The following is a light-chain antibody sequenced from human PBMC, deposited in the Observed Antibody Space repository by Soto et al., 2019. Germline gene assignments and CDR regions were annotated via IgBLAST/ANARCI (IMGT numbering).Light chain of an antibody. CDR3: KQYNSYWT. CDR2: DAS. Sequence: IQVSQSASTLSASVGDRVTITCRASQTINNWLAWYQHKPGKAPKLLIYDASSLQSGVPSRFSGSGSGTEFTLTISSPQPDDFATYYCKQYNSYWTFGQGTKVDI. CDR1: QTINNW. J-gene: IGKJ1*01. V-gene: IGKV1-5*01.